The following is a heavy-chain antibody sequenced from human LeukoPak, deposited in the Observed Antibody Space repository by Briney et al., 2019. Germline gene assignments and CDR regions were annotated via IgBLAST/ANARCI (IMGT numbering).Heavy chain of an antibody. J-gene: IGHJ4*02. CDR2: IWYGGSNK. CDR1: GFTFSSYG. V-gene: IGHV3-30*02. D-gene: IGHD6-6*01. Sequence: GGSLRLSCAASGFTFSSYGMHWVRQAPGKGLEWVAVIWYGGSNKYYADSVKGRFTISRDNSKNTLYLQMNSPRAEDTAVYYCAKAAPEGSSAGYFDYWGQGTLVTVSS. CDR3: AKAAPEGSSAGYFDY.